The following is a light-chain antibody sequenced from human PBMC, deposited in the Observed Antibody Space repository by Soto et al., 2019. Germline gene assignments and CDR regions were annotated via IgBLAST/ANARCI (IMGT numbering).Light chain of an antibody. J-gene: IGKJ1*01. CDR3: QQYNNYSP. CDR2: DAS. V-gene: IGKV1-5*01. CDR1: QSISDW. Sequence: DIQMTQTTSSLSASVGDRVTITCRASQSISDWLAWFQLKPGKAPKLLIYDASSLESGVPSRFSGSGSGTEFTLTISSLQPDDFATYYCQQYNNYSPFGQG.